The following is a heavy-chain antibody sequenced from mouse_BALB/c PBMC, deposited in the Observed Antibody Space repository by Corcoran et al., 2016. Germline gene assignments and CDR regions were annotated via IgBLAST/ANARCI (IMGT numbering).Heavy chain of an antibody. CDR1: GFPITSGYY. J-gene: IGHJ1*01. Sequence: QMKLQESGPGLVNPSQSLFLACSITGFPITSGYYWIWIRQSPGKPLEWMGYITHSGETFYNPSLQSPISITKETSKNQFSLQLNSVTTEDTAMYYCAGDYDGYWYFDVWGAGTTVTVSA. V-gene: IGHV12-3*02. CDR2: ITHSGET. CDR3: AGDYDGYWYFDV. D-gene: IGHD2-3*01.